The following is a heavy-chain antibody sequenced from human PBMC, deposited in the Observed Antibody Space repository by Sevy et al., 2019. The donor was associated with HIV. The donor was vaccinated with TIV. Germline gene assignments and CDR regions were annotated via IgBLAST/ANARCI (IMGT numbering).Heavy chain of an antibody. D-gene: IGHD6-19*01. J-gene: IGHJ4*02. CDR3: AKVWGFNKWLFDY. Sequence: GGSLRLSCAASGFTFSSYAMSWVRQAPGKGLEWVSAISGSGGSTYYADSVKGRFTISRDNSKSTLYLQMNSLRAEDTAVYYCAKVWGFNKWLFDYWGQGTLVTVSS. V-gene: IGHV3-23*01. CDR1: GFTFSSYA. CDR2: ISGSGGST.